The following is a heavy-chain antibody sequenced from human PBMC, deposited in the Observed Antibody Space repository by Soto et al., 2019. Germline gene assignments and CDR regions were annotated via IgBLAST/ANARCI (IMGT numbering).Heavy chain of an antibody. CDR1: GYTFTSYG. J-gene: IGHJ4*02. CDR3: ARDQRGARGDY. CDR2: IGVYNNNG. Sequence: QVQLVQSGAEVKKPGASVKVSCKASGYTFTSYGISWVRQAPGQGLEWMGWIGVYNNNGNYAQKVQGRVTMTTDTSTRIAYMELSSLISDDPAVYYCARDQRGARGDYWGQGTLVTVSS. V-gene: IGHV1-18*04. D-gene: IGHD3-10*01.